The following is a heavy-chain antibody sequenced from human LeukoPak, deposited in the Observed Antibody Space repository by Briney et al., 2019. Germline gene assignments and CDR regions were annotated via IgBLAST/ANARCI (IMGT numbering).Heavy chain of an antibody. J-gene: IGHJ6*03. D-gene: IGHD1-14*01. CDR2: ISYDGSNK. V-gene: IGHV3-30*03. CDR3: ARVGPWVNPDYYYYYMDV. Sequence: GGSLRLSCAASGFTFSSYGMHWVRQAPGKGLEWVAVISYDGSNKYYADSVKGRFTISRDNAKNTLYLQMNSLRAEDTAVYYCARVGPWVNPDYYYYYMDVWGKGTTVTVSS. CDR1: GFTFSSYG.